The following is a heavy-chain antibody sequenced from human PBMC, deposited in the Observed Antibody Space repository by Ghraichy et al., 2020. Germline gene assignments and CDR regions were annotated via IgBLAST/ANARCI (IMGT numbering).Heavy chain of an antibody. CDR1: GFNFYDYW. D-gene: IGHD1-26*01. Sequence: GGYLRLSCAASGFNFYDYWMSWVRQAPGKGLEWVANIKQDGSQKYYVDSVQGRFTISRDNAKNSLYLQMNSLRADDTAVYYCARVYSWNYFDSWGQGTLVPVSS. J-gene: IGHJ4*02. V-gene: IGHV3-7*03. CDR3: ARVYSWNYFDS. CDR2: IKQDGSQK.